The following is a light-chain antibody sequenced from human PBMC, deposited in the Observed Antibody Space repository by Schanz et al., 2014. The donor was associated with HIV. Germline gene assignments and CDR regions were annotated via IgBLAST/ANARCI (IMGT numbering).Light chain of an antibody. J-gene: IGKJ4*01. CDR3: QQSFSTPLT. V-gene: IGKV1-6*01. Sequence: AIQMTQSPSSLSASVGDRVTITCRASQGIRNDLGWYQQKPGKAPKLLIYAASSLQSGVPSRFSGSGSGTDFTLTIDSLQLEDFALYYCQQSFSTPLTFGGGTKVEIK. CDR2: AAS. CDR1: QGIRND.